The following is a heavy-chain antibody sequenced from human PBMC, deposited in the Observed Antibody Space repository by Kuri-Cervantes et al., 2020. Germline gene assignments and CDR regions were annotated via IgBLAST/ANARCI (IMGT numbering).Heavy chain of an antibody. CDR2: IYTSGST. Sequence: GSLRLSRTVSGGSISSYYWSWIRQPAGKGLEWIGRIYTSGSTNYNPSLKSRVTMSVDTSKNQFSLKLSSVTAADTAVYYCARDWGYYDSSGYYYGATDNWFDPWGQGTLVTVSS. CDR3: ARDWGYYDSSGYYYGATDNWFDP. D-gene: IGHD3-22*01. V-gene: IGHV4-4*07. CDR1: GGSISSYY. J-gene: IGHJ5*02.